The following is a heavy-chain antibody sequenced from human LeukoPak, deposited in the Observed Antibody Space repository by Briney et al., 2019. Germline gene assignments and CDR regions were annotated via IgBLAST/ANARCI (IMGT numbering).Heavy chain of an antibody. CDR3: ARAIAAADLSDFDY. D-gene: IGHD6-13*01. Sequence: ASVNVSCKASVYTFTSYGISWVRQAPGQGLEWMGWISAYNGNTNYAQKLQGRVTMTTDTSTSTAYMELRSLRSDDTAVYYCARAIAAADLSDFDYWGQGTLVTVSS. CDR1: VYTFTSYG. J-gene: IGHJ4*02. V-gene: IGHV1-18*01. CDR2: ISAYNGNT.